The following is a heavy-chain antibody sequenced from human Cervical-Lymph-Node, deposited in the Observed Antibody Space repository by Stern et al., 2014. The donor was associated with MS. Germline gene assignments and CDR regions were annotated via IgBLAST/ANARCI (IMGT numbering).Heavy chain of an antibody. Sequence: VQLVESGGGVVKPGRSLRLSCAASGFTFSDHAIHWVRQAPGKGLEWVAVISYDGSNTYDADSVKGRFTISRDNSKNTVYLQMNSLRAEDTAVHYCARSYGAGIMDVWGQGTTVTVSS. V-gene: IGHV3-30*01. D-gene: IGHD3-10*01. CDR1: GFTFSDHA. J-gene: IGHJ6*02. CDR3: ARSYGAGIMDV. CDR2: ISYDGSNT.